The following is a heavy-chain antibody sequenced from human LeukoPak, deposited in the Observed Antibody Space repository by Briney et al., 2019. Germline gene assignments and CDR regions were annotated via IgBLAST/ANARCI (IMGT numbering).Heavy chain of an antibody. V-gene: IGHV3-30*04. D-gene: IGHD5-12*01. CDR3: AKDGYSAYDFDY. J-gene: IGHJ4*02. CDR2: IAYDGSNK. CDR1: GFGFSRYA. Sequence: GGSLRLSCAASGFGFSRYAMHWVRQAPGKGLEWVAVIAYDGSNKYYADSVKGRFTISRDNSKNTVFLQMNSLRAEDTAVYYCAKDGYSAYDFDYWGQGTLVTVSS.